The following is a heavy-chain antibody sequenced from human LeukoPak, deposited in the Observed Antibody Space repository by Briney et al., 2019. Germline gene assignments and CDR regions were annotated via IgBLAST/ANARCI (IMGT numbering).Heavy chain of an antibody. CDR1: GYTFTGYY. CDR2: INPNSGGT. V-gene: IGHV1-2*02. CDR3: ARDVGATASRSVYFQH. J-gene: IGHJ1*01. Sequence: ASVKVSCKASGYTFTGYYMHWVRQAPGQGLEWMGWINPNSGGTNYAQKFQGRVTMTRDTSTSTVYMELSSLRSEDTAVYYCARDVGATASRSVYFQHWGQGTLVTVSS. D-gene: IGHD1-26*01.